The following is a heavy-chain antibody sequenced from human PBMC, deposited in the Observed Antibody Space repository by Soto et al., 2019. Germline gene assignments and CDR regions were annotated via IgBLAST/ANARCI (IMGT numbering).Heavy chain of an antibody. Sequence: GGSLRLSCTASGSTFGDYAMSWVRQAPGKGLEWVGFIRSKAYGGTTEYAASVKGRFTISRDDSKSIAYLQMNSLKTEDTAVYYCTRDRRWYYYDSSGYPTFRYWGQGTLVTVSS. CDR1: GSTFGDYA. J-gene: IGHJ4*02. CDR3: TRDRRWYYYDSSGYPTFRY. D-gene: IGHD3-22*01. V-gene: IGHV3-49*04. CDR2: IRSKAYGGTT.